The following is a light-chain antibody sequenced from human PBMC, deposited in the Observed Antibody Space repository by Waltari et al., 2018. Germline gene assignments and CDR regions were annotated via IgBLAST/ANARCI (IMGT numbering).Light chain of an antibody. J-gene: IGKJ4*01. CDR1: QSLLHSNGNTY. CDR3: MQALQTPLT. V-gene: IGKV2-29*02. Sequence: DIVMTQTPLSLPVTAGEPAAISCRSSQSLLHSNGNTYLYWYLQKSGQPPRLLIYRVSNRFPGVPDRFCGSGSGTDFTLKISRVEAEDVGVYYCMQALQTPLTFGGGTKVEIK. CDR2: RVS.